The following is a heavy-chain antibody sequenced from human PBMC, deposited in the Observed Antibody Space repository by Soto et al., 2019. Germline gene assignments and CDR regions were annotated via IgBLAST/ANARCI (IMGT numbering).Heavy chain of an antibody. CDR2: INAGNGNT. V-gene: IGHV1-3*01. Sequence: ASVKVSCKASGYTFTSYAMHWVRQAPGQRLEWMGWINAGNGNTKYSQKFQGRVTITRDTSASTAYMELSSLRSEDTAVYYCARDWIAAAGTLDYWGQGPLVTVSS. J-gene: IGHJ4*02. CDR1: GYTFTSYA. CDR3: ARDWIAAAGTLDY. D-gene: IGHD6-13*01.